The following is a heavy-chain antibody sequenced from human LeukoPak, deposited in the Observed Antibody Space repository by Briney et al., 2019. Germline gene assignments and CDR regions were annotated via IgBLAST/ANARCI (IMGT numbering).Heavy chain of an antibody. CDR3: AREGGTTVTNYYYCYGMDV. CDR1: GYTFTGYY. J-gene: IGHJ6*02. D-gene: IGHD4-17*01. CDR2: INPNSGGT. Sequence: ASVKVSCKASGYTFTGYYMHWVRQAPGQGLEWMGWINPNSGGTNYAQKFQGWVTMTRDTSISTAYMELSRLRSDDTAVYYCAREGGTTVTNYYYCYGMDVWGQGTTVTVSS. V-gene: IGHV1-2*04.